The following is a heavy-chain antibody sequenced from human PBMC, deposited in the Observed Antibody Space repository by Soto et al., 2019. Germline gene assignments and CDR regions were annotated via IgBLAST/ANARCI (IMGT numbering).Heavy chain of an antibody. CDR2: IYYMGTT. Sequence: SESLSLTSTVSGGSSSSGDYYWSWIRQPPGKGLEWIGYIYYMGTTNYNPSLKSRVTISVDTSKNQFSLKLTSVTAADTALYYCTKSGGGYVNSGYYGGDYDSWGRGTLVTVSS. CDR3: TKSGGGYVNSGYYGGDYDS. J-gene: IGHJ4*02. D-gene: IGHD3-22*01. V-gene: IGHV4-61*08. CDR1: GGSSSSGDYY.